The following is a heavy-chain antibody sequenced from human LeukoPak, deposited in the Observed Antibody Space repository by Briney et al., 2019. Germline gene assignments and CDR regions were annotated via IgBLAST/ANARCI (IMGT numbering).Heavy chain of an antibody. D-gene: IGHD4-17*01. J-gene: IGHJ4*02. CDR3: ARDNGDYWLDY. Sequence: ASVKVSCKSSVYTLTGYYMQWFRQAPGQGLEWMGWINPNSGGTNYAQKFQGRVTMTRDTSISTAYMELTRLRSDDTAVYYCARDNGDYWLDYWGQGTLVTVSS. V-gene: IGHV1-2*02. CDR2: INPNSGGT. CDR1: VYTLTGYY.